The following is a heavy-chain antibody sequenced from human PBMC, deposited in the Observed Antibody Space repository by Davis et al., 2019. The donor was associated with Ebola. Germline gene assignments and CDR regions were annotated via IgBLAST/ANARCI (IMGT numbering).Heavy chain of an antibody. Sequence: ASVKVSCKASGYTFTSYGISWVRQAPGQGLEWMGWISAYNGNTNYAQKLQGRVTMTTDTSTSTAYMELRSLRSDDTAVYYCATDIAVAGPFDYWGQGTLVTVSS. J-gene: IGHJ4*02. CDR2: ISAYNGNT. CDR3: ATDIAVAGPFDY. CDR1: GYTFTSYG. V-gene: IGHV1-18*01. D-gene: IGHD6-19*01.